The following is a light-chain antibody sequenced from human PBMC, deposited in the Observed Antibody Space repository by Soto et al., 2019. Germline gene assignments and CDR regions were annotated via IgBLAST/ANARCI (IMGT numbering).Light chain of an antibody. CDR3: QQYNSYSPIT. CDR1: QSISSY. V-gene: IGKV1-5*03. CDR2: KAS. Sequence: DIQMTQSPSSLSASVGDRVTITCRASQSISSYLNWYRQKPGKAPKLLIYKASNLESGVPSRFSGSGSGTEFTLTISSLQPGDFATYYCQQYNSYSPITFGQGTRLEIK. J-gene: IGKJ5*01.